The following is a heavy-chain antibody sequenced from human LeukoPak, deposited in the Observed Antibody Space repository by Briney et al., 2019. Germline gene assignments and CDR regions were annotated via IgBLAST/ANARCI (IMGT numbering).Heavy chain of an antibody. CDR2: ISGSGGST. CDR1: GFTFSSYP. CDR3: AKDAYDYVWGSYRYNPGFDY. V-gene: IGHV3-23*01. J-gene: IGHJ4*02. D-gene: IGHD3-16*02. Sequence: GGSLRLSCAASGFTFSSYPMSWVRQAPGKGLEWVSAISGSGGSTYYADSVKGRFTISRDNSKNTLYLQMNSLRAEDTAVYHCAKDAYDYVWGSYRYNPGFDYWGQGTLVTVSS.